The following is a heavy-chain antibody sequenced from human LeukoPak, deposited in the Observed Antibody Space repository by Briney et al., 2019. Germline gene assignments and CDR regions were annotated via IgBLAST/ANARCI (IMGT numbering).Heavy chain of an antibody. J-gene: IGHJ4*01. D-gene: IGHD3-10*01. CDR3: AREGGSGSYYAIDY. CDR2: INWNGGST. CDR1: GFTPDLHC. V-gene: IGHV3-20*04. Sequence: PGGSLRLSCAASGFTPDLHCMSWVRQAPGKGLEWVSGINWNGGSTGYADSVKGRFTISRDNAKNSLYLQMNSLRVEDTALYYWAREGGSGSYYAIDYWGQGTLVTVSS.